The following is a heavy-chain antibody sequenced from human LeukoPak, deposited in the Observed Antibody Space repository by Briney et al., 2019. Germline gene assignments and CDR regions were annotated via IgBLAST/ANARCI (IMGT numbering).Heavy chain of an antibody. CDR1: GGTFSSYA. V-gene: IGHV1-69*13. D-gene: IGHD3-22*01. J-gene: IGHJ3*02. CDR3: ASSFFEYDSSGYYLSESSAFDI. Sequence: AASVKVSCKASGGTFSSYAISWVRQAPGQGLEWMGGIIPIFGTANYAQKFQGRVTITADESTSTAYMELSSLRSEDTAVYYCASSFFEYDSSGYYLSESSAFDIWGQGTMVTVSS. CDR2: IIPIFGTA.